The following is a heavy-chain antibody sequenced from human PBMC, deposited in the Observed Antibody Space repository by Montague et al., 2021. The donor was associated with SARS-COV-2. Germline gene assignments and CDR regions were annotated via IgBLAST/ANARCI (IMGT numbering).Heavy chain of an antibody. CDR2: YYTGST. V-gene: IGHV4-39*01. D-gene: IGHD5-18*01. CDR3: ARPGRGYSYGRDAFDV. J-gene: IGHJ3*01. Sequence: YYTGSTYYNPSLKSRVTISMYTSNNQFFLKLTSVTAADTAVYYCARPGRGYSYGRDAFDVWGQGTMGTVSS.